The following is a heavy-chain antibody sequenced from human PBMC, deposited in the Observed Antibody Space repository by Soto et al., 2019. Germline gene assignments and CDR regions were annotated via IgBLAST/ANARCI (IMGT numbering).Heavy chain of an antibody. CDR2: IYHTGSA. D-gene: IGHD1-26*01. J-gene: IGHJ4*02. Sequence: SETLSLTCTVSGGSISSYYWSWIRQPPGKELEWIGNIYHTGSANYNPFLKSRVTMSIDTSKNQFSLRLSSVTSADTAVYYCTRVPSGSYGHFDYWAQGTLVTVSS. CDR3: TRVPSGSYGHFDY. CDR1: GGSISSYY. V-gene: IGHV4-59*01.